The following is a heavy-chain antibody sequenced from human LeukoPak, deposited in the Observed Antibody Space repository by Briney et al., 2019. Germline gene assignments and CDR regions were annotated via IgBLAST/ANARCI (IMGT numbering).Heavy chain of an antibody. Sequence: GGSLRLSCVVSGFTVSSNYMSWVRQAPGKGLEWVSAISGSGGSTYYADSVKGRFTISRDNSKNTLYLQMNSLRAEDTAVYYCAKDHAIFGVVMGAFDIWGQGTMVTVSS. V-gene: IGHV3-23*01. CDR3: AKDHAIFGVVMGAFDI. CDR1: GFTVSSNY. D-gene: IGHD3-3*01. J-gene: IGHJ3*02. CDR2: ISGSGGST.